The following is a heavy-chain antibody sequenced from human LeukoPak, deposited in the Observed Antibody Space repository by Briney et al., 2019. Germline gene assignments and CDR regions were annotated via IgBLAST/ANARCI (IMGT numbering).Heavy chain of an antibody. V-gene: IGHV3-48*03. CDR1: GFSFSSCN. Sequence: PGGSLRLSCTASGFSFSSCNMNWVRQAPGKGLEWVSYIDSSSSTIYYADSVKGRFTISRDNAENSLNLQMNSLRAEDTAVYYCARDDNPPVDCSSSSCIYFYYMDVWGKGTTVTVSS. J-gene: IGHJ6*03. CDR2: IDSSSSTI. D-gene: IGHD2-2*01. CDR3: ARDDNPPVDCSSSSCIYFYYMDV.